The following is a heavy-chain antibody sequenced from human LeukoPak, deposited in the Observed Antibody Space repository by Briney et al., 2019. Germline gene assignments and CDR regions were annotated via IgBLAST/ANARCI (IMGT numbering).Heavy chain of an antibody. CDR3: ARTMFYAFDI. J-gene: IGHJ3*02. Sequence: PSETLSLTCAVSRGSISSNTWWSWVRQPPGKGLEWIGEINHSGSTNYNPSLKSRVTISVDTSKNQLSLKLSSVTAADTAVYYCARTMFYAFDIWGQGTMVTVSS. CDR1: RGSISSNTW. V-gene: IGHV4-4*02. CDR2: INHSGST. D-gene: IGHD3-10*02.